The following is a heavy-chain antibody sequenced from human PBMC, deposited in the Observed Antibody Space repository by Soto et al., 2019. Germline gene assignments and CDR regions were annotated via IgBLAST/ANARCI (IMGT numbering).Heavy chain of an antibody. CDR1: GYTFTGYY. CDR3: ARVHSDYYYGMDV. Sequence: ASVKVSCKASGYTFTGYYMHWVRQAPGQGLEWMGWINPNSGGTNYAQKFQGWVTMTRDTSISTAYMELSRLRSDDTAVYYCARVHSDYYYGMDVWGQGTTVTVSS. V-gene: IGHV1-2*04. CDR2: INPNSGGT. J-gene: IGHJ6*02.